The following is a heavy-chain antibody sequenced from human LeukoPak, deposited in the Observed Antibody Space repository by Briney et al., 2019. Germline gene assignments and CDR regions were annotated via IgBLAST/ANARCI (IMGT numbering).Heavy chain of an antibody. CDR3: ARLTSSWSFDY. Sequence: GESLKISCKGSGYSFTSYWIGWVRQMPGKGLEWMGIMYPADSDTRYSPSFQGQVTFSADKSITTAYLQWSSLKAPDTAMYYCARLTSSWSFDYWGQGTLVTVSS. CDR2: MYPADSDT. D-gene: IGHD6-13*01. CDR1: GYSFTSYW. V-gene: IGHV5-51*01. J-gene: IGHJ4*02.